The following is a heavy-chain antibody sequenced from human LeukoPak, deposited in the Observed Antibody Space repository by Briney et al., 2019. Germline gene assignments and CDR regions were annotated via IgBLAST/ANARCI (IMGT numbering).Heavy chain of an antibody. D-gene: IGHD3-22*01. CDR1: GYSISSGYY. CDR3: ARLYDSSGYGRNFDY. J-gene: IGHJ4*02. V-gene: IGHV4-38-2*02. Sequence: SETLSLTCIVSGYSISSGYYWGWIRQPPGKGLEWIGSIYHGGRTYYNPSLKSRVTISVDTSENQFSLKLRSVTATDTAVYYCARLYDSSGYGRNFDYWGQGTLVTVSS. CDR2: IYHGGRT.